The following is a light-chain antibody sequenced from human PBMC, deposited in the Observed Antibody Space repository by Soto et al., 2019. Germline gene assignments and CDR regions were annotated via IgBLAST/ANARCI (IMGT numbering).Light chain of an antibody. CDR1: QSISSW. Sequence: DIQMTQSPSTLSASVGDRVTITFRASQSISSWLAWYQQKPGKAPKLLIYKASSLESGVPSRFSGSGSGTEFTLTISSLEPEDFAVYYCQQRSNWPPITFGQGTRLE. J-gene: IGKJ5*01. CDR2: KAS. V-gene: IGKV1-5*03. CDR3: QQRSNWPPIT.